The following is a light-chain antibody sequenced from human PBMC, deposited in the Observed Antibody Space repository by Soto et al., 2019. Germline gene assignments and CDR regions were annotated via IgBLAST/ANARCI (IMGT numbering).Light chain of an antibody. J-gene: IGKJ2*01. V-gene: IGKV4-1*01. CDR1: QSVLYSPNNMNY. Sequence: DIVMTQSPDSLAVSLGERATINCRSSQSVLYSPNNMNYLAWYQQKPGQPPKLLIYWASTRDSGVPDRFSGSGSGTDFTLTISSLQAEDVAVYYCQHYYSTPYTFGQGTKLEIK. CDR2: WAS. CDR3: QHYYSTPYT.